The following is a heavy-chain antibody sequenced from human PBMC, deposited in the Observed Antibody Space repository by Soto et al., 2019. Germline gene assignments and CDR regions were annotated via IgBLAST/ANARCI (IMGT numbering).Heavy chain of an antibody. Sequence: QVQLVQSGPEVKKPGASVKVSCKASGYTFTSYGISWVRQAPGQGLEWMGWISAYNGNTNYGQKFQGRVTLTTDTSTNSAYMDLRSLRYDDTAVYYFARDFQLGYCYVDDDFDIWGQGTMVTVSS. V-gene: IGHV1-18*01. CDR2: ISAYNGNT. CDR3: ARDFQLGYCYVDDDFDI. J-gene: IGHJ3*02. D-gene: IGHD5-18*01. CDR1: GYTFTSYG.